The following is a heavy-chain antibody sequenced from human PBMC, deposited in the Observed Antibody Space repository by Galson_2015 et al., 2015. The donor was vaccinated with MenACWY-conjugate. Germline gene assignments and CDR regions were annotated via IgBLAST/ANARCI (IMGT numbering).Heavy chain of an antibody. J-gene: IGHJ6*02. D-gene: IGHD6-6*01. Sequence: SLRLSCAASGFTFSSYSMNWVRQAPGKGLEWVSSISSSSSYIYYADSVKGRFTISRDNAKNSLYLQMNSLRAEDTAVYYCARGPGQLAYYYYGMDVWGQGTTVTVSS. CDR1: GFTFSSYS. CDR3: ARGPGQLAYYYYGMDV. CDR2: ISSSSSYI. V-gene: IGHV3-21*01.